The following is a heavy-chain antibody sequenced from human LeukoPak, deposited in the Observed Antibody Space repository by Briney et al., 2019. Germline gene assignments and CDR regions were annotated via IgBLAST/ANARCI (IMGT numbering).Heavy chain of an antibody. V-gene: IGHV3-23*01. D-gene: IGHD6-13*01. Sequence: GGSLRLSCSASGFIFSSYVLSWARQAPGKGLEWVSTISGSGDNTYYADSVKGRFTISRDKSMNTLYLQMNSLRDEDTAVYYCAKGVRGPAAGTDYFDYWGQGTLVTVSS. CDR2: ISGSGDNT. CDR1: GFIFSSYV. CDR3: AKGVRGPAAGTDYFDY. J-gene: IGHJ4*02.